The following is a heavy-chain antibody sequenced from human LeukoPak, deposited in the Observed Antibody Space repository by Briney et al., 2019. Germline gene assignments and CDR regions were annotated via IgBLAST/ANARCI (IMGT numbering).Heavy chain of an antibody. J-gene: IGHJ5*02. CDR3: SRADRLYWGPYLIGP. CDR1: GYSFTDYY. D-gene: IGHD2-21*01. CDR2: INPDSGGT. Sequence: GASVKVSCKTSGYSFTDYYMHWVRQAPGQGLEWMGWINPDSGGTSSAQKSQGRVTMTRDTSITTVYMEVSWLTSYDTAIYYCSRADRLYWGPYLIGPWGQGTLVTVSS. V-gene: IGHV1-2*02.